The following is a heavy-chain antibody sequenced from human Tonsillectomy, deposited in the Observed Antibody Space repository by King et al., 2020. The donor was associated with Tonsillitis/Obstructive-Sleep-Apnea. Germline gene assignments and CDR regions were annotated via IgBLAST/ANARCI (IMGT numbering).Heavy chain of an antibody. V-gene: IGHV1-18*01. J-gene: IGHJ4*02. D-gene: IGHD3-22*01. CDR1: GYTFTTYG. Sequence: QLVQSGAEVKKPGASVKVSCKASGYTFTTYGISWVRQAPGQGLEWMGWISAYNGDTNYAQKLQDRVIMTTDTSTSTAYMEVRSLRSDDTAVYYCARDSRSHYYDTSGYYTFEYWGQGTLVTVSS. CDR3: ARDSRSHYYDTSGYYTFEY. CDR2: ISAYNGDT.